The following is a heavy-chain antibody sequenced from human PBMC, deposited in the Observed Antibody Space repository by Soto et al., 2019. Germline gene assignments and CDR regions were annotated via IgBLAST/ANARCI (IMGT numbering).Heavy chain of an antibody. J-gene: IGHJ3*02. CDR2: INAGNGNT. D-gene: IGHD6-13*01. Sequence: QVQLVQSGAEVKKPGASVKVSCKASGYTFTSYAMHWVRQAPGQRLEWMGWINAGNGNTKYSQKFQGRVTITRDTSASTAYRELSSLRSEDRAVNYCARAYSSSWYIAGKTRDAFDIWGQGTMVTVSS. V-gene: IGHV1-3*01. CDR3: ARAYSSSWYIAGKTRDAFDI. CDR1: GYTFTSYA.